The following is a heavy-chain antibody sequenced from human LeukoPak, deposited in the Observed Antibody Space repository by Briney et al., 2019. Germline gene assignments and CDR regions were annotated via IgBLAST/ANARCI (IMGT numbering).Heavy chain of an antibody. J-gene: IGHJ4*02. CDR2: ISSSGSTI. V-gene: IGHV3-11*04. D-gene: IGHD6-6*01. CDR1: GFTFSDYY. CDR3: AKMGDSSSPPLDY. Sequence: GGSLRLSCAASGFTFSDYYMSWIRQAPGKGLEWVSYISSSGSTIYYADSVKGRFTISRDNAKNSLYLQMNSLRAEDTAVYYCAKMGDSSSPPLDYWGQGTLVTVSS.